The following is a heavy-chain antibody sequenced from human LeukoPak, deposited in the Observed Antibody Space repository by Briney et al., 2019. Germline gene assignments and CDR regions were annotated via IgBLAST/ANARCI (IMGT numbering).Heavy chain of an antibody. V-gene: IGHV3-23*01. D-gene: IGHD6-6*01. Sequence: GGSLRLSCAASGFTFSSYAMSWVRQAPGKGLEWVSAISGSGGSTYYADSVKGRFTISRDNSKNTLYLQMNSLGAEDTAVYYCAKGRRSSPGSRWFDPWGQGTLVTVSS. J-gene: IGHJ5*02. CDR2: ISGSGGST. CDR1: GFTFSSYA. CDR3: AKGRRSSPGSRWFDP.